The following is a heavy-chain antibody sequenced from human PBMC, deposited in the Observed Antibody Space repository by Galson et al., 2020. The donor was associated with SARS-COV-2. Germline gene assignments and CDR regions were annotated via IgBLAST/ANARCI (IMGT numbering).Heavy chain of an antibody. Sequence: SCAASGFTFRNYGMHWVRQAPGKGLEWVAVISYDGINKYYVDSVKGRFTISRDNSKNMLYLQMSSLRAEDTALYYCAKDWDIVVVPSFGMDVWGQGTTVTVSS. J-gene: IGHJ6*02. V-gene: IGHV3-30*18. CDR3: AKDWDIVVVPSFGMDV. D-gene: IGHD2-21*01. CDR1: GFTFRNYG. CDR2: ISYDGINK.